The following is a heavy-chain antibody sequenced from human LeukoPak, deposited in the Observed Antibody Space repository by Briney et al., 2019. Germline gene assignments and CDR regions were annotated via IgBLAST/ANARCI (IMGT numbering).Heavy chain of an antibody. J-gene: IGHJ4*02. CDR3: AVGFPPYYYDSSGYYLGYYFDY. CDR2: ISHSSSSI. V-gene: IGHV3-21*01. CDR1: GFTFSSYS. Sequence: GGSLRLSCAASGFTFSSYSMNWVRQAPGKGLEWVSSISHSSSSIYYGDSVKGRFTISRDNANNSLHLQMNSLRAGDTAVYYCAVGFPPYYYDSSGYYLGYYFDYWGQGPWSPSPQ. D-gene: IGHD3-22*01.